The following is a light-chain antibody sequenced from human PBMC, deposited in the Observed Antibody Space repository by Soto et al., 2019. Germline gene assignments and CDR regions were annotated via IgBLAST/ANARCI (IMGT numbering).Light chain of an antibody. CDR1: QNVANY. CDR3: QQRGSWPPT. J-gene: IGKJ5*01. V-gene: IGKV3-11*01. Sequence: EIVLTQSPATLSLSPGERATLSCRASQNVANYLDWYQQKPGQAPRLLIYESSNRATGVPARFSGSGSGTDFTLTISSLEPEDFGVYYCQQRGSWPPTFGQGTRLEI. CDR2: ESS.